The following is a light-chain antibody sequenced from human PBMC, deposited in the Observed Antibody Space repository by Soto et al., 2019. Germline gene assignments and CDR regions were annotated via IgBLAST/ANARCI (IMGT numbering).Light chain of an antibody. J-gene: IGKJ4*01. Sequence: EIVMTQSPATLSVSPGERVTLSCRASQSVRSNLAWCQQKPGQVPRVLIYGASTRAIGIPDRFSGSGSGTEFTLTYSSLQSEDFAVYYCQHYNNLWGFGGGTKVEIK. CDR2: GAS. V-gene: IGKV3-15*01. CDR1: QSVRSN. CDR3: QHYNNLWG.